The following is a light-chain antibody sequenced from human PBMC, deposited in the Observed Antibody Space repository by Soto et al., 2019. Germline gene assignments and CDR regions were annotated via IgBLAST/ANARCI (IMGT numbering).Light chain of an antibody. J-gene: IGLJ2*01. V-gene: IGLV1-51*01. CDR2: DDN. CDR1: SSNIGNNY. Sequence: QSVLTQPPSVSAAPGQKVTISCSGSSSNIGNNYVSWYRQFPGTAPQLLIYDDNKRPSGIPDRFSGSKSGTSATLGITGLQTGDEADYYCATWDSSLSAVVFGGGTKLTVL. CDR3: ATWDSSLSAVV.